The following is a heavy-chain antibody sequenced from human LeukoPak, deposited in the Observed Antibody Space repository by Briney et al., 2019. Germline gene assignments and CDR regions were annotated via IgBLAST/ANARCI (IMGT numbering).Heavy chain of an antibody. J-gene: IGHJ3*02. D-gene: IGHD2-21*02. V-gene: IGHV1-2*02. CDR3: ARGRGGDPPRQAFDI. CDR2: INPNSGGT. CDR1: GYTFTGYY. Sequence: GASVKVSCKASGYTFTGYYTHWVRQAPGQGLEWMGWINPNSGGTNYAQKFQGRVTMTRDTSISTAYMELSRLRSDDTAVYYCARGRGGDPPRQAFDIWGQGTMVTVSS.